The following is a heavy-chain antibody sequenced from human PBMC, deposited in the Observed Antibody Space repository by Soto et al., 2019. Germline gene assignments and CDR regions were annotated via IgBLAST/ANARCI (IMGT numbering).Heavy chain of an antibody. Sequence: GXSLRLSCAASGFTFSSYSLNWVRQAPVKGLEWVSYIYSGSNTIYYADSVKGRFTISRDNAKNSLYLQMNSLRDEDTAVYYCARDILRYCSSTTCYSYYFDYWGQGTLVTVSS. CDR2: IYSGSNTI. V-gene: IGHV3-48*02. D-gene: IGHD2-2*01. J-gene: IGHJ4*02. CDR3: ARDILRYCSSTTCYSYYFDY. CDR1: GFTFSSYS.